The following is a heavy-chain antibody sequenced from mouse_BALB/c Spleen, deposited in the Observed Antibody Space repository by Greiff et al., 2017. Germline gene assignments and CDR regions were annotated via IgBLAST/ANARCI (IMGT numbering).Heavy chain of an antibody. Sequence: EVMLVESGGGLVKPGGSLKLSCAASGFTFSSYTMSWVRQTPETRLEWVATISSGGSYTYYPDSVKGRFTISRDNAKNTLYLQMSSLRSEDTAMYYCARRGTTVVGDAMDYWGQGTSVTVSS. CDR2: ISSGGSYT. V-gene: IGHV5-9-1*01. D-gene: IGHD1-1*01. J-gene: IGHJ4*01. CDR3: ARRGTTVVGDAMDY. CDR1: GFTFSSYT.